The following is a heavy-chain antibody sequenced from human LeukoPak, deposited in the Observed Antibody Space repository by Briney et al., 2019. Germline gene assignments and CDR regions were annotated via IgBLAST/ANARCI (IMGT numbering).Heavy chain of an antibody. J-gene: IGHJ3*02. V-gene: IGHV3-23*01. CDR2: ISDSGGTT. D-gene: IGHD4-17*01. Sequence: GGSLRLSCAASGITFSTYAMGWVRQAPGKGLEWVSIISDSGGTTYYADSVTGRFIISRDNSMNTLYLQMSSLRAEDTAVYYCAKGMTTMTPRAFDIWGQGTMVTVSS. CDR3: AKGMTTMTPRAFDI. CDR1: GITFSTYA.